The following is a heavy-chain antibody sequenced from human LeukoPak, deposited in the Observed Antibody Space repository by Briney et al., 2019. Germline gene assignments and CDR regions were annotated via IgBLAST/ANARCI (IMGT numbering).Heavy chain of an antibody. CDR1: GFTFSSYS. V-gene: IGHV3-21*01. Sequence: AGGSLRLSCAASGFTFSSYSMNWVRQAPGKGLEWVSSISSSSSYIYYADSVKGRFTISRDNAKNSLYLQMNSLRAEDTAVYYCARVWEPVVVVAAFDYWGQGTLATVSS. CDR2: ISSSSSYI. D-gene: IGHD2-15*01. J-gene: IGHJ4*02. CDR3: ARVWEPVVVVAAFDY.